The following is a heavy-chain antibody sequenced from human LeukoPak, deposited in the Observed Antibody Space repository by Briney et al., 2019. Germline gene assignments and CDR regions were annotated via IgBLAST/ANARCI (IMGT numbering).Heavy chain of an antibody. CDR3: ARGSRVATSTGYMDV. Sequence: ASVKVSCKASGYTFTGYYMHWVRQAPGQGLEWMGWINPNSGGTNYAQKFQGRVTMTRDTSISTAYMELSRLRSDDTAVYYCARGSRVATSTGYMDVWGKGPTVTVSS. V-gene: IGHV1-2*02. J-gene: IGHJ6*03. CDR1: GYTFTGYY. D-gene: IGHD5-12*01. CDR2: INPNSGGT.